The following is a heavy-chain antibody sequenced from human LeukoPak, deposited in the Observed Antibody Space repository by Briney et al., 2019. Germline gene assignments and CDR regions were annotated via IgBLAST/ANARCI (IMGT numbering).Heavy chain of an antibody. CDR3: ARLFSRDY. Sequence: SETLSLTCTVSGGSISSSSYYWGWIRQPPGKGLEWIGSIYYSGSTYYNPSLKSRVTISVDTSKNQFSLKLSSVTAADTAVYYCARLFSRDYWGQGTLVTVSS. J-gene: IGHJ4*02. CDR2: IYYSGST. CDR1: GGSISSSSYY. D-gene: IGHD3-3*01. V-gene: IGHV4-39*01.